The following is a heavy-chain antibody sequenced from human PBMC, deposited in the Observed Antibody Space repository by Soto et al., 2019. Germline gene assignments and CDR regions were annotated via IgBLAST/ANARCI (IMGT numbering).Heavy chain of an antibody. CDR2: IIPIFGTA. CDR3: ARDARPDYYSSGMDV. J-gene: IGHJ6*02. CDR1: GGTFSSYA. V-gene: IGHV1-69*01. Sequence: QVQLVQSGAEVKKPGSSVKVSCKASGGTFSSYAISWVRQAPGQGLEWMGGIIPIFGTANYAQKFQGRVTITADESTSTGYMALSSLRSEDTAVYYGARDARPDYYSSGMDVWGQGTTVTVSS.